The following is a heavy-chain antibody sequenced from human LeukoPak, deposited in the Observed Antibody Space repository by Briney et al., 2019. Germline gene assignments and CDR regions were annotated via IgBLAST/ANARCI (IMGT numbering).Heavy chain of an antibody. CDR3: ARSMRTMIVVVMRGNWLDP. J-gene: IGHJ5*02. D-gene: IGHD3-22*01. Sequence: SETLSLTCAVYGGSFSGYYWSWIRQPPGKGLEWIGEINHSGSTNYNPSLKSRVTISVDTSKNQFSLKLSSVTAADTAVYYCARSMRTMIVVVMRGNWLDPWGQGTLVTVSS. CDR2: INHSGST. CDR1: GGSFSGYY. V-gene: IGHV4-34*01.